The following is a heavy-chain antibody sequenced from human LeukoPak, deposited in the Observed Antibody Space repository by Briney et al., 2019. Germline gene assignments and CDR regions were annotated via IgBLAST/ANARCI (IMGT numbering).Heavy chain of an antibody. Sequence: PLETLSLSCAVSGGSFSGYYWSWIRHPPGKGLEWIGGISFSGSTSSTTSLKSRVSISVDTSKKQFSLKISSVSALDTAVYFCGGEGAGGLVILDLFDYWGQGTLVTVSS. CDR2: ISFSGST. CDR3: GGEGAGGLVILDLFDY. CDR1: GGSFSGYY. D-gene: IGHD3-9*01. V-gene: IGHV4-34*01. J-gene: IGHJ4*02.